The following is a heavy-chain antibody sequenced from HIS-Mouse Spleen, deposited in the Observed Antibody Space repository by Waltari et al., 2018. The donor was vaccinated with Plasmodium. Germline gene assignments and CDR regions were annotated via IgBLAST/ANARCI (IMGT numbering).Heavy chain of an antibody. V-gene: IGHV2-70*15. J-gene: IGHJ6*02. CDR1: GFSLSTSGMC. CDR2: IDWDDDK. Sequence: QVTLRESGPALVNHTQTLTLTCTLSGFSLSTSGMCVTWIRQPPGKALEWLARIDWDDDKYYSTSLKTRLTISKDTSKNQVVLTMTNMDPVDTATYYCARTTYSSSSAKYYYYGMDVWGQGTTVTVSS. D-gene: IGHD6-6*01. CDR3: ARTTYSSSSAKYYYYGMDV.